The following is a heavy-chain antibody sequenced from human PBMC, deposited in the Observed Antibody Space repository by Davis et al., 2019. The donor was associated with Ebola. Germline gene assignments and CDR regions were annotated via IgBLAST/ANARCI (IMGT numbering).Heavy chain of an antibody. CDR3: ARGGIYGDLDF. Sequence: ASVTVSCKTSGYTFTSYGISWVRQAPGQGLEWMGWISVYNGNTTSAQMLQGRVTMTTDSSTSTAYMELRSLRSDDTAVYYCARGGIYGDLDFWGQGTLVTVSS. J-gene: IGHJ4*02. CDR2: ISVYNGNT. D-gene: IGHD4-17*01. V-gene: IGHV1-18*01. CDR1: GYTFTSYG.